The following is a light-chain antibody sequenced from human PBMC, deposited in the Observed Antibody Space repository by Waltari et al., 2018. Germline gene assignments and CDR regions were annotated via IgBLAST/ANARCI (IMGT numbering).Light chain of an antibody. CDR2: DVS. Sequence: QSALTQPRSVSGSPGQSVTISCTGTSRDVGNYNYVSWYQKYPGKAPRLVLSDVSKRPSGVSDRFSGSKSGNTASLTISGLQAEDEADYYCFSYRGSSTFGVVFGGGTKLTVL. J-gene: IGLJ2*01. CDR1: SRDVGNYNY. CDR3: FSYRGSSTFGVV. V-gene: IGLV2-11*01.